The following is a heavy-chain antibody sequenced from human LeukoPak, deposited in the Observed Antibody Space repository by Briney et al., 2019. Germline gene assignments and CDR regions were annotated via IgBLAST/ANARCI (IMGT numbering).Heavy chain of an antibody. V-gene: IGHV4-39*01. D-gene: IGHD1-26*01. CDR1: GGSISSSSYY. CDR3: AIGEWELLPLDY. CDR2: IYYSGST. Sequence: SETLSLTCTVSGGSISSSSYYWGWIRQPPGKGLEWIGSIYYSGSTYYNPSLKSRVTISVDTSKSQFSLKLSSVTAADTAVYYCAIGEWELLPLDYWGQGTLVTVSS. J-gene: IGHJ4*02.